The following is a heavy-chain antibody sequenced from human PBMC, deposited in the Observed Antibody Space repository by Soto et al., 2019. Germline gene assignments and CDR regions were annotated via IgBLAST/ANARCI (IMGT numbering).Heavy chain of an antibody. D-gene: IGHD1-7*01. V-gene: IGHV3-11*01. Sequence: PGGSLRLSCAASGFTFSAYYMSWIRQAPGKGLEWVSYISSSGSTIYYADSVKGRFTISRDNAKDSLYLQMNSLRAEDTAVYYCARDPGNYVQSLHDYWGQGTLVTVSS. J-gene: IGHJ4*02. CDR2: ISSSGSTI. CDR3: ARDPGNYVQSLHDY. CDR1: GFTFSAYY.